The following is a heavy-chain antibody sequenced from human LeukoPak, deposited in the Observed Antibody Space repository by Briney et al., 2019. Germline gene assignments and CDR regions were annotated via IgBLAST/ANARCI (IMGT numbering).Heavy chain of an antibody. CDR1: GYSISSGYY. V-gene: IGHV4-38-2*01. CDR3: ARQSKVGITIFGVVDDY. D-gene: IGHD3-3*01. J-gene: IGHJ4*02. CDR2: IYHSGST. Sequence: SETLSLTCAVSGYSISSGYYWGWIRQPPGKGLEWIGSIYHSGSTYYNPSLKSRVTVSVDTSKNQFSLKLSSVTAADTAVYYSARQSKVGITIFGVVDDYWGQGTLVTVSS.